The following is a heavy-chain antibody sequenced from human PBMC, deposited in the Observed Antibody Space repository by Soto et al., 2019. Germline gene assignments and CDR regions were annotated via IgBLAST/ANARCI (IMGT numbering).Heavy chain of an antibody. CDR1: GYTFTGYY. J-gene: IGHJ6*02. CDR3: ARVFRYGGATYYYYYYGMDV. D-gene: IGHD1-26*01. Sequence: ASVKVSCKASGYTFTGYYMHWVRQAPGQGLEWMGWINPNSGGTNYAQKFQGRVTMTRDTSISTAYMELSRLRSDDTAVYYCARVFRYGGATYYYYYYGMDVWGQGTTVTVSS. V-gene: IGHV1-2*02. CDR2: INPNSGGT.